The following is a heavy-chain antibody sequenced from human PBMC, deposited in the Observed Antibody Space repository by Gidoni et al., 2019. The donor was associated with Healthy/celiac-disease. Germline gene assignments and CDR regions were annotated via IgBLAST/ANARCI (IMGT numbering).Heavy chain of an antibody. Sequence: EVQLVESGGGLVQPGGSLRLSCAASGFTFSSYWMHWVRQAPGKGLVWVSRINSDGSSTSYADSVKGRFTISRDNAKNTLYLQMNSLRAEDTAVYYCASHSDYGDLKFDYWGQGTLVTVSS. CDR1: GFTFSSYW. CDR2: INSDGSST. D-gene: IGHD4-17*01. J-gene: IGHJ4*02. V-gene: IGHV3-74*01. CDR3: ASHSDYGDLKFDY.